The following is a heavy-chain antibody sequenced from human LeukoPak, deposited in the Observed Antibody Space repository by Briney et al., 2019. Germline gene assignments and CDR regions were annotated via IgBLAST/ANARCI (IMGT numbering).Heavy chain of an antibody. V-gene: IGHV1-18*01. CDR2: ISANNGDT. CDR1: GYTFTRYG. CDR3: ARDFFHGHCAGLSCFLLDY. D-gene: IGHD2-15*01. J-gene: IGHJ4*02. Sequence: EASVKVSCKASGYTFTRYGISWVLQAPGQGLEWMGWISANNGDTNSAQKFQDRVTMTTDTSTSTAYMELRSLRSDDTAVYYCARDFFHGHCAGLSCFLLDYWGQGSLVTVSS.